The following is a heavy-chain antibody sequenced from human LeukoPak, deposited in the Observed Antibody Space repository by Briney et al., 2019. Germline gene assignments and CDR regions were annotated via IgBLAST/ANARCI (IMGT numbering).Heavy chain of an antibody. V-gene: IGHV3-30*02. J-gene: IGHJ4*02. Sequence: PGGSLRLSCAASGFTFSSYGMHWVRQAPGKGLEWVAFIRYDGSNKYYADSVKGRFTISRDNSKNTLYLQMNSLRAEDTAVYYCAKRTAGYCSGGSCLTPDYWGQGTLVTVSS. D-gene: IGHD2-15*01. CDR1: GFTFSSYG. CDR2: IRYDGSNK. CDR3: AKRTAGYCSGGSCLTPDY.